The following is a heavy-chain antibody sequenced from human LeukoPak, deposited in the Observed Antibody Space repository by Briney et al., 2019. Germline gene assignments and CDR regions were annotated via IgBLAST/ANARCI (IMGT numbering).Heavy chain of an antibody. V-gene: IGHV1-69*13. J-gene: IGHJ6*04. CDR2: IIPIFGTA. D-gene: IGHD3-10*01. Sequence: ASVKVSCKASGGTFSSYAISWVRQAPGQGLEWMGGIIPIFGTANYAQKFQGRVTITSDETTSTAYMQLRSLRSEDTAVYYCARGGGSMDVWGKGTTVTVSS. CDR1: GGTFSSYA. CDR3: ARGGGSMDV.